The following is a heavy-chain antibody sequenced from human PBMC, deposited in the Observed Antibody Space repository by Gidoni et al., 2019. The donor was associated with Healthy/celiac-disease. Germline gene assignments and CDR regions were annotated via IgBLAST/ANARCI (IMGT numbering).Heavy chain of an antibody. CDR3: AREDGSYGPHWYFDL. CDR2: IRSSGSTI. D-gene: IGHD5-18*01. CDR1: GFTFSDYY. V-gene: IGHV3-11*01. J-gene: IGHJ2*01. Sequence: QVQRVESGGGLVKPGGSLRLSCADSGFTFSDYYLSWIRQAPGKGRELFSYIRSSGSTIYYADSVKGRFTTSRANDQHSMYLSRTSLRAEDTAVYYCAREDGSYGPHWYFDLWGRGTLVTVSS.